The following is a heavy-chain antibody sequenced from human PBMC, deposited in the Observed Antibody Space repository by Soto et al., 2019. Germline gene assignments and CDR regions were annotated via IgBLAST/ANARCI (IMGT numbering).Heavy chain of an antibody. Sequence: GGSLRLSCAASGFTFSSYGMHWVRQAPGKGLEWVAVISYDGSNKYYADSVKGRFTISRDNSKNTLYLQMNSLRAEDTAVYYCAKDFACCTSIRCQTPLDYWGQGTLVTVSS. CDR3: AKDFACCTSIRCQTPLDY. CDR1: GFTFSSYG. D-gene: IGHD2-2*01. J-gene: IGHJ4*02. CDR2: ISYDGSNK. V-gene: IGHV3-30*18.